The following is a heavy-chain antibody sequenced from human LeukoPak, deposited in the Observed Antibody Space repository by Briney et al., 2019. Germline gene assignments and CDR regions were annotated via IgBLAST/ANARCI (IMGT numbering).Heavy chain of an antibody. CDR2: INAGNGNT. CDR3: ARELAPRPFYDYVWGAKDY. CDR1: GYTFTSYA. J-gene: IGHJ4*02. V-gene: IGHV1-3*01. Sequence: ASVKVSCKASGYTFTSYAMHWVRQAPGQRLEWMGWINAGNGNTKYSQKFQGRVTITRDTSASTAYMELSSLRSEDTAVYYCARELAPRPFYDYVWGAKDYWGQGTLVTVSS. D-gene: IGHD3-16*01.